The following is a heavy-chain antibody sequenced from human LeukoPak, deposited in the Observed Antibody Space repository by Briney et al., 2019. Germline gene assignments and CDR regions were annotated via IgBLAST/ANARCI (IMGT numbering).Heavy chain of an antibody. Sequence: PGGSLRLSCAASGFTFSNYWMSWVRQAPGKGLEWVANIKQDGSEKYYVDSVKGRFTISRDNAKNSLYLQMNSLRAEDMALYYCAKGGGGRLIYYYYMDVWGKGTTVTVSS. CDR2: IKQDGSEK. CDR1: GFTFSNYW. V-gene: IGHV3-7*03. D-gene: IGHD3-16*01. J-gene: IGHJ6*03. CDR3: AKGGGGRLIYYYYMDV.